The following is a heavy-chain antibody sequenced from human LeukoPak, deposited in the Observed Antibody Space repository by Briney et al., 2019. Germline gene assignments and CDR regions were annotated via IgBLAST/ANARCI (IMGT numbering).Heavy chain of an antibody. D-gene: IGHD3-3*01. CDR2: ISGSGGST. V-gene: IGHV3-23*01. CDR1: GFNFRYFW. CDR3: AKDYDFWGSYMDV. Sequence: GGSLRLSCLGSGFNFRYFWMSWVRQAPGKGLEWVSAISGSGGSTYYADSVKGRFTISRDNSKNTLYLQMNSLRAEDTAVYYCAKDYDFWGSYMDVWGKGTTVTVSS. J-gene: IGHJ6*03.